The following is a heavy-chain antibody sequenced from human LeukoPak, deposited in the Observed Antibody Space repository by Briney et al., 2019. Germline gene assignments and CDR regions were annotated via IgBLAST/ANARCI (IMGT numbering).Heavy chain of an antibody. V-gene: IGHV1-2*02. D-gene: IGHD6-13*01. CDR1: AYTFTSYY. Sequence: ASVKVSCKTSAYTFTSYYTHWVRQAPGQGLEWMGWINPNSGGTNYAQKFQGRVTMTRDTSISTAYMELSRLRSDDTAVYYCARAPGTAAYWGQGTLVTVSS. J-gene: IGHJ4*02. CDR2: INPNSGGT. CDR3: ARAPGTAAY.